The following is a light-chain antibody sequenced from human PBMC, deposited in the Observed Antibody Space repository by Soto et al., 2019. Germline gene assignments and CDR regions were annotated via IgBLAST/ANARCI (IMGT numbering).Light chain of an antibody. J-gene: IGKJ1*01. CDR3: QQYNSYSRT. V-gene: IGKV1-5*01. Sequence: QVTLSNTTLSASVGDRVTITCRASQSISSWLALYQQKPGKAPKLLIYDASSLESGVPSRFSGSGSGTEFTLTISSLQPDDFATYYCQQYNSYSRTFGQGTKVDIK. CDR2: DAS. CDR1: QSISSW.